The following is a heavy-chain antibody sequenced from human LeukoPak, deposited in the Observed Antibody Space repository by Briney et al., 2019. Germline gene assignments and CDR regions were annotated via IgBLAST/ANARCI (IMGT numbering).Heavy chain of an antibody. CDR2: ISFDGSSK. J-gene: IGHJ6*02. Sequence: GGSLRLSCAASGFTFSTSPIHWVRQAPGKGLEWVALISFDGSSKYYAHSVKGRFTISRDNSKNTLYLQMNSLRAEDTAVYYCAKVLGYSSGWYYYYGMDVWGQGTTVTVSS. D-gene: IGHD6-19*01. CDR3: AKVLGYSSGWYYYYGMDV. CDR1: GFTFSTSP. V-gene: IGHV3-30-3*01.